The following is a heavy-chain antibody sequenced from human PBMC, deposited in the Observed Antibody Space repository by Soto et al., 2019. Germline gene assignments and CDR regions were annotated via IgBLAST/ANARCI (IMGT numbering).Heavy chain of an antibody. J-gene: IGHJ4*02. D-gene: IGHD6-19*01. Sequence: EVQLLDSGGGLVQPGGSLRLSCTASGFTFSSQAMSWVRQAPGKGLEWVSGISASGGSTYYADLVRGRFTISRDNSKNTLYLQMNSLGADDTAVYYCAKGPGPGQWLATGSYYFDYWGQGTLVTVSS. V-gene: IGHV3-23*01. CDR2: ISASGGST. CDR3: AKGPGPGQWLATGSYYFDY. CDR1: GFTFSSQA.